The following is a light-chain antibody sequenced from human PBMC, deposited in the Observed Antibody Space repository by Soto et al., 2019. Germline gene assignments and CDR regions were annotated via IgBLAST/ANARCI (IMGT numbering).Light chain of an antibody. CDR1: QNIRSY. J-gene: IGKJ1*01. Sequence: DTQMTQSPSSLSASVGDRVTITCRASQNIRSYLNWYQQKPGKAPNLLIYATSSLQSGVPSRFSGSGSGTDFTLTISSLRPEDFATYYCQQTYYPPWTFGQGTRVEIK. V-gene: IGKV1-39*01. CDR2: ATS. CDR3: QQTYYPPWT.